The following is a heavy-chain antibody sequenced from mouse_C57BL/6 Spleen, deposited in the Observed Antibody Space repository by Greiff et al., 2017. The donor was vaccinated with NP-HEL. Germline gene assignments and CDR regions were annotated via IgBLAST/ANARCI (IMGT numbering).Heavy chain of an antibody. V-gene: IGHV1-69*01. CDR3: ARIGNYDYAMDY. CDR1: GYTFTSYW. D-gene: IGHD2-4*01. J-gene: IGHJ4*01. Sequence: QVHVKQPGAELVMPGASVKLSCKASGYTFTSYWMHWVKQRPGQGLEWIGEIDPSDSYTNYNQKFKGKSTLTVDKSSSTAYMQLSSLTSEDSAVYYCARIGNYDYAMDYWGQGTSVTVSS. CDR2: IDPSDSYT.